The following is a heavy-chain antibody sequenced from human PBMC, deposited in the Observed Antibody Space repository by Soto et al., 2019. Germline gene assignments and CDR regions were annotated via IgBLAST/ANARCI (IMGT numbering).Heavy chain of an antibody. V-gene: IGHV1-18*01. Sequence: QVQLVQSGAEVKKPGASVKVSCKASGYTFTSYGISWVRQAPGQGLEWMGWISAYNGNTNYAQKLQGRVTMPTDTSTSTAYMELRSLRSDDTAVYYCARLYCSGGSCYAGYFDYWGQGTLVTVSS. CDR3: ARLYCSGGSCYAGYFDY. CDR1: GYTFTSYG. D-gene: IGHD2-15*01. CDR2: ISAYNGNT. J-gene: IGHJ4*02.